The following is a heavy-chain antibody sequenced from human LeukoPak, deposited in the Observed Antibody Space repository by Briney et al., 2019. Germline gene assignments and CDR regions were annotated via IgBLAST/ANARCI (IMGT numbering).Heavy chain of an antibody. D-gene: IGHD2/OR15-2a*01. J-gene: IGHJ4*01. CDR3: ARDPYNTIFYRLAY. Sequence: GGSLRLSCAGSGFAFGTYALSWVRQAPGMGLEWVSSISANGQATYYADSVEGRFTISRDNSKNTLYLQLNSLRAEDTATYYCARDPYNTIFYRLAYLGHGTLVTVSS. CDR1: GFAFGTYA. CDR2: ISANGQAT. V-gene: IGHV3-23*01.